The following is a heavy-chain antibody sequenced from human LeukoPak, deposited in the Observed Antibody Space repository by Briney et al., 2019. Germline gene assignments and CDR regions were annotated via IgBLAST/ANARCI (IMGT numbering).Heavy chain of an antibody. CDR1: GFIFSNYS. CDR2: ISTSSTI. CDR3: ARDNGAGSGSFSPRRPLDF. V-gene: IGHV3-48*02. Sequence: PGGSLRLSCSASGFIFSNYSMTWVRQAPGKGLEWVSYISTSSTIYYADSVKGRFTISRDNAKNSLYLQMNSLRDEDTAVYYCARDNGAGSGSFSPRRPLDFWGQGTLVTVSS. J-gene: IGHJ4*02. D-gene: IGHD3-10*01.